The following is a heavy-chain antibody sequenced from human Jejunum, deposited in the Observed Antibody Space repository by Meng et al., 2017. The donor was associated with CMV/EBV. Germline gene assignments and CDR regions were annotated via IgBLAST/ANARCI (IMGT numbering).Heavy chain of an antibody. CDR3: ASRSYYSDSTGYYYPWYFHY. J-gene: IGHJ4*02. CDR1: GDSITSTHW. CDR2: ISHTGNT. Sequence: QIQLQESGPGMVRPSGTLSLTCAVSGDSITSTHWYNWVRQTPGKGLEWIGEISHTGNTNYSPSLQSRVTVSLDKSKNQFSLTLNSVTAADTAVYYCASRSYYSDSTGYYYPWYFHYWGQGTLVTVSS. D-gene: IGHD3-22*01. V-gene: IGHV4-4*02.